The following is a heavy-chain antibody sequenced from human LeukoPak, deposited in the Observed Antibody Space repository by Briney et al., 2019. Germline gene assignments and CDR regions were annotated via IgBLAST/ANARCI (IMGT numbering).Heavy chain of an antibody. Sequence: PSETLSLTCTVSGGSISSYYWSWIRQPAGKGLDWIGRIYTSGSTNYNPSLKSRVTMSVDTSKNQFSLKLSSVTAADTAVYYCARADGDYGSCYYYYMDVWGKGTTVTVSS. CDR2: IYTSGST. V-gene: IGHV4-4*07. CDR1: GGSISSYY. D-gene: IGHD4-17*01. CDR3: ARADGDYGSCYYYYMDV. J-gene: IGHJ6*03.